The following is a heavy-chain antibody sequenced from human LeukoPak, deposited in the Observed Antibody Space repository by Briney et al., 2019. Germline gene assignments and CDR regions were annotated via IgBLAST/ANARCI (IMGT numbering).Heavy chain of an antibody. CDR2: ISWNSGSI. J-gene: IGHJ3*02. D-gene: IGHD4-11*01. CDR1: GFTFDDYA. V-gene: IGHV3-9*01. CDR3: ARLQAGIDDAFDI. Sequence: GGSLRLSCAASGFTFDDYAMHWVRQAPGKGLEWVSGISWNSGSIGYADSVKGRFTISRDNAKNSLYLQMNSLRAEDTAVYYCARLQAGIDDAFDIWGQGTMVTVSS.